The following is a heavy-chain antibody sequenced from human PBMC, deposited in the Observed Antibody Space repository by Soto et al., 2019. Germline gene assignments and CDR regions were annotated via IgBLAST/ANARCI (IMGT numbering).Heavy chain of an antibody. D-gene: IGHD5-12*01. CDR3: GRNVGDSGYFDY. Sequence: QVQLVQSGAEVKKPGSSVKVSCKASGGTFSSYTISWVRQAPGQGLEWMGRIIPILDIANYAQKFQGRVTITADKSTSTAYMELSSLRSEDMAVYYCGRNVGDSGYFDYWGQGTLVTVSS. CDR2: IIPILDIA. CDR1: GGTFSSYT. V-gene: IGHV1-69*02. J-gene: IGHJ4*02.